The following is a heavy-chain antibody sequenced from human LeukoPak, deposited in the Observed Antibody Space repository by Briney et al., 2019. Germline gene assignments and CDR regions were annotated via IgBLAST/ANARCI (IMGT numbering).Heavy chain of an antibody. J-gene: IGHJ4*02. V-gene: IGHV4-39*07. CDR1: GGSISSSNYY. Sequence: PSETLSLTCTVSGGSISSSNYYWSWIRQPPGKGLEWIGEINHSGSTNYNPSLKSRVTISVDTSKNQFSLKLSSVTAADTAVYYCARIQLWWSYYFDYWGQGTLVTVSS. CDR2: INHSGST. CDR3: ARIQLWWSYYFDY. D-gene: IGHD5-18*01.